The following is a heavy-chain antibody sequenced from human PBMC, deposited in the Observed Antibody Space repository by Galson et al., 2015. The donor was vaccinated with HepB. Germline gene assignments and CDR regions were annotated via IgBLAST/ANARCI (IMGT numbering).Heavy chain of an antibody. V-gene: IGHV3-74*01. J-gene: IGHJ4*02. D-gene: IGHD2/OR15-2a*01. Sequence: SLRLSCAASGFTFSSYWMHWVRQAPGKGLVWVSRINSDGSSTSYADSVKGRFTISRDNAKNTLYLQMNSLRAEDTAVYYCATGGVYGEFDYWGQGTLVTVSS. CDR3: ATGGVYGEFDY. CDR1: GFTFSSYW. CDR2: INSDGSST.